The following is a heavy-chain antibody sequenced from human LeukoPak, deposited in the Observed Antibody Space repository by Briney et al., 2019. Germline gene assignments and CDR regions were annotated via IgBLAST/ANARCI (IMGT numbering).Heavy chain of an antibody. J-gene: IGHJ4*02. CDR3: ARGMRIAVAGPAGPPFDY. CDR1: GGSFSGYY. Sequence: PSETLSLTCAVYGGSFSGYYWSWIRQPPGKGLEWIGEINHSGSTNYNPSLKSRVTISVDTSKNQFSLKLSSVTAADTAVYYCARGMRIAVAGPAGPPFDYWGQGTLVTVSS. D-gene: IGHD6-19*01. CDR2: INHSGST. V-gene: IGHV4-34*01.